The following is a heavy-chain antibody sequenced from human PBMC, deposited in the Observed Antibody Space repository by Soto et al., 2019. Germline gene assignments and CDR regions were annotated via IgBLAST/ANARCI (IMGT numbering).Heavy chain of an antibody. V-gene: IGHV1-8*01. CDR3: ARQQAMDY. J-gene: IGHJ4*02. CDR1: GYTFVNYE. CDR2: MNPHSGDT. Sequence: QVQLVQSGAEVKKPGASVKVSCKASGYTFVNYEINWVRQATGQGLEWLGWMNPHSGDTFYAQNFQGRVTMTRNTSITTASMELNSLKSEATAVYYCARQQAMDYWGQGTLVTVSS.